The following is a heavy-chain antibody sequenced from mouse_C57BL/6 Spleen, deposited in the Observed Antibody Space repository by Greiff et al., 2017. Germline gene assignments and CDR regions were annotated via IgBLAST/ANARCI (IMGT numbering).Heavy chain of an antibody. CDR3: ARWDTTVVGYFDY. V-gene: IGHV1-63*01. D-gene: IGHD1-1*01. J-gene: IGHJ2*01. CDR2: IYPGGGYT. Sequence: QVQLKESGAELVRPGTSVKMSCKASGYTFTNYWIGWAKQRPGHGLEWIGDIYPGGGYTNYNEKFKGKATLTADKSSSTAYMQFSSLTSEDSAIYYCARWDTTVVGYFDYWGQGTTLTVSS. CDR1: GYTFTNYW.